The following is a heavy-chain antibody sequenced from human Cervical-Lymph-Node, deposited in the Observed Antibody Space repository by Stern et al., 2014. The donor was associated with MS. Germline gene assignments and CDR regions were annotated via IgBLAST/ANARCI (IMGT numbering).Heavy chain of an antibody. D-gene: IGHD6-19*01. CDR1: GFTFSTYD. CDR3: AKKSGSGWYYVS. Sequence: EMQLVESEGGLVQPGGSLRLSCAASGFTFSTYDMSWVRRAPGKGPQFVSAISTTGGTTYYADSVKGRFTISRDNSKNTLYLQMNSLRAEDTAVYYCAKKSGSGWYYVSWGQGSLVTVSS. J-gene: IGHJ5*02. V-gene: IGHV3-23*04. CDR2: ISTTGGTT.